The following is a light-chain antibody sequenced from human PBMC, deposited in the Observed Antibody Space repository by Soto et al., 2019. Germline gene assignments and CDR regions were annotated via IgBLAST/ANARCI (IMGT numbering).Light chain of an antibody. CDR1: SSDVGAYYS. CDR2: GVT. V-gene: IGLV2-14*01. CDR3: SSYTSGSSHYV. Sequence: QSALTQPASVSGSPGQSITISCTGTSSDVGAYYSVSWYQHHPGKAPNLIIYGVTNRPSGVSNRFSGSKSGKTASLTISGLQAEDEADYHCSSYTSGSSHYVFGTGTKLTVL. J-gene: IGLJ1*01.